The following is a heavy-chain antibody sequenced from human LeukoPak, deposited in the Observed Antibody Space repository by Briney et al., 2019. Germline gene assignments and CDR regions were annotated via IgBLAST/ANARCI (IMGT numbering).Heavy chain of an antibody. J-gene: IGHJ4*02. CDR2: INLNSGAT. D-gene: IGHD1-26*01. Sequence: ASVKVSCKASGYTFTDYYIHWVRQAPGQGLEWMGRINLNSGATNCAQKFQDKVTMTRDTSITTAYMELRSLTSDDTAIYYCARIYGWTTSGTYELTDYWGQGTLVTVSS. CDR1: GYTFTDYY. V-gene: IGHV1-2*06. CDR3: ARIYGWTTSGTYELTDY.